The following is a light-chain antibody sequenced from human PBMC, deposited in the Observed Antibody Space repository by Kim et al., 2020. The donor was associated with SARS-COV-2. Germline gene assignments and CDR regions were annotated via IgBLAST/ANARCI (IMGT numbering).Light chain of an antibody. CDR2: GAS. CDR3: QQFYNWPPIT. J-gene: IGKJ5*01. CDR1: QSVSSN. Sequence: EIVMTQSPATLSVSPGERVTLSCRASQSVSSNLAWYQKKPGQAPRLLLYGASTRATGIPARFSGSGSGTEFTLTISSLQSEDVAVYYCQQFYNWPPITFGQGTRLEIK. V-gene: IGKV3-15*01.